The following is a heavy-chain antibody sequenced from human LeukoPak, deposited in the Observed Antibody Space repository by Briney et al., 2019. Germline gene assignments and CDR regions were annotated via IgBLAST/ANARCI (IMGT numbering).Heavy chain of an antibody. D-gene: IGHD2-2*01. V-gene: IGHV4-34*01. CDR3: ARRRRYCSSTSCSKNGAFDY. Sequence: SETLSLTCAVYGGSFSGYYWSWIRQPPGKGLEWIGEINHSGSTNYNPSLKSRVTISVDTSKNQFSLKLSSVTAADTAVYYCARRRRYCSSTSCSKNGAFDYWGQGTLVTVSS. CDR1: GGSFSGYY. CDR2: INHSGST. J-gene: IGHJ4*02.